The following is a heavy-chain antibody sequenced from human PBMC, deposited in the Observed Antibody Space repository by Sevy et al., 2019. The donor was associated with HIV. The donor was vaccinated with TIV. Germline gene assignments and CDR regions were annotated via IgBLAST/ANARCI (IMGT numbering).Heavy chain of an antibody. D-gene: IGHD3-22*01. Sequence: GGSLRLSCAVSGITVSSNYMGWVRQAPGKGLQWVSRIFASSNTHFADSVKGRFSISRDNSKNTLSLQMNSLSAEDTAVYYCARAVEDYSDSSGWDWYFDLWGRGTLVTVSS. CDR3: ARAVEDYSDSSGWDWYFDL. CDR1: GITVSSNY. CDR2: IFASSNT. V-gene: IGHV3-66*01. J-gene: IGHJ2*01.